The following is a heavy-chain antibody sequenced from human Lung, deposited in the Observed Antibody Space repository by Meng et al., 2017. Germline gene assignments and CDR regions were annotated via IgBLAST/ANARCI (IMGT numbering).Heavy chain of an antibody. CDR3: ARGRYSSSSAVVDY. V-gene: IGHV3-33*01. CDR2: IWYDGSNK. Sequence: QVQLVESGGGVGQPGRSLRLSCAASGFTFSSYGMYWVRQAPGKGLEWVAVIWYDGSNKYYADSVKGRFTISRDNSKNTLYLQMNSLRAEDTAVYYCARGRYSSSSAVVDYWGQGTLVTVSS. CDR1: GFTFSSYG. D-gene: IGHD6-13*01. J-gene: IGHJ4*02.